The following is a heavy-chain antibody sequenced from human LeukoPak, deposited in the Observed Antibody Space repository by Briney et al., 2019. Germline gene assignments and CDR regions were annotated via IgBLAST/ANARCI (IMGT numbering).Heavy chain of an antibody. J-gene: IGHJ6*02. CDR1: GFTFSSYS. Sequence: GGSLRLSCAASGFTFSSYSMNWVRQAPGKGLEWVSSISSSSSYIYYADSVKGRFTISRDNAKNSLYLQMNSLRAEDTAVYYCARHRSSGGSRRHYYYGMDVWGQGTTVIVSS. CDR3: ARHRSSGGSRRHYYYGMDV. D-gene: IGHD2-15*01. V-gene: IGHV3-21*01. CDR2: ISSSSSYI.